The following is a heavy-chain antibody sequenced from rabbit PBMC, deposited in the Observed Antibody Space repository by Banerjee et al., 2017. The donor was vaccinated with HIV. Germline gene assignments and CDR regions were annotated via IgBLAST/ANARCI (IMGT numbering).Heavy chain of an antibody. J-gene: IGHJ4*01. CDR2: IDTGTSSA. Sequence: QEQLEESGGGLVNPEGSLTLTCTASGFSFSSNAMCWVRQAPGKGLEWIACIDTGTSSAHYATWAKGRFTISKTSSTTVTLQMTSLTAADTATYFCARSGGLASDGFGHLQLWGPGTLVTVS. CDR1: GFSFSSNA. V-gene: IGHV1S45*01. D-gene: IGHD6-1*01. CDR3: ARSGGLASDGFGHLQL.